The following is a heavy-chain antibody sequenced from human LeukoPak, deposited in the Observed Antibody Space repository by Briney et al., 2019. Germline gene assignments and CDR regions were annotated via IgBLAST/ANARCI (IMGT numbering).Heavy chain of an antibody. CDR1: GFTFSSYA. V-gene: IGHV3-23*01. CDR3: ARAFNDAFDI. J-gene: IGHJ3*02. CDR2: ISGSGGST. Sequence: SGGSLRLSCAASGFTFSSYAMSWVRQAPGKGLEWVSAISGSGGSTYYADSVKGRFTISRDNAKNSLYLQMNSLRAEDTAVYYCARAFNDAFDIWGQGTMVTVSS.